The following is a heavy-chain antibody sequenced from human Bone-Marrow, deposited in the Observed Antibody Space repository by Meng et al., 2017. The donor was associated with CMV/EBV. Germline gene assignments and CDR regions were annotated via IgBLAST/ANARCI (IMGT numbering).Heavy chain of an antibody. CDR3: TILYCSSTSCYTSDP. J-gene: IGHJ5*02. V-gene: IGHV3-73*01. CDR2: IRSKANSYAT. Sequence: FPFLVSAMPLFRPASGTGLEWFGRIRSKANSYATAYAASVKGRFTISRDDSKNTAYLQMNSLKTEDTAVYYCTILYCSSTSCYTSDPWGQGTLVTVSS. D-gene: IGHD2-2*02. CDR1: FPFLVSA.